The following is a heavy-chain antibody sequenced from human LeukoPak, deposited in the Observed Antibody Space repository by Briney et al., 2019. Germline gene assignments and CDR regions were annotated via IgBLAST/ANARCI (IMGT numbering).Heavy chain of an antibody. CDR1: GGTFSSYA. Sequence: SVKVSCKASGGTFSSYAISWVRQAPGQGLEWMGRIIPILGIANYAQKFQGRVTITADKSTSTAYMELSSLRSEDTAVYYCARESISSGYYYFDYWAREPWSPSPQ. V-gene: IGHV1-69*04. CDR3: ARESISSGYYYFDY. D-gene: IGHD3-22*01. J-gene: IGHJ4*02. CDR2: IIPILGIA.